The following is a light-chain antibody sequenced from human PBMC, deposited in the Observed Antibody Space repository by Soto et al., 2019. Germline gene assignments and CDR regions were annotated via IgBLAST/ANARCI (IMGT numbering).Light chain of an antibody. J-gene: IGKJ5*01. Sequence: DIVMTQSPDSLAVSLGERATINCKSSQSVLYSSNNKNYLAWYQQKPGQPPKLLIYWASTRESGVPDRFSGSWSGTDFTLTISSLQAEDVAVYYCQQYYSTPPSTFGQGTRLEIK. V-gene: IGKV4-1*01. CDR2: WAS. CDR1: QSVLYSSNNKNY. CDR3: QQYYSTPPST.